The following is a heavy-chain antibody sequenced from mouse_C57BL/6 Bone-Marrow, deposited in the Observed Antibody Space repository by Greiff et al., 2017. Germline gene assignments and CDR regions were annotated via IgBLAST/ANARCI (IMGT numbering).Heavy chain of an antibody. D-gene: IGHD6-1*01. CDR1: GFSLTSYG. CDR2: IWGDGST. V-gene: IGHV2-3*01. J-gene: IGHJ2*01. Sequence: VKLMESGPGLVAPSQSLSITCTVSGFSLTSYGVSWVRQPPGQGLEWLGVIWGDGSTNYHSALISRLSISKDNSKSQVLLKLNRLQTDDTATYYWAKTRKQPLLLDYWGQGTTLTVSS. CDR3: AKTRKQPLLLDY.